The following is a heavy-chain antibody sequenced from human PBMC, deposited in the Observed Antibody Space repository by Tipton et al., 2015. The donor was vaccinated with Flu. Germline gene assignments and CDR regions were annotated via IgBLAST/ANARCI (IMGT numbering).Heavy chain of an antibody. CDR1: GASISSTTYY. V-gene: IGHV4-39*07. Sequence: TLPLTCDVSGASISSTTYYWGWIRQPPGKGPEWIGSIYKTGITDYNPSLKSRVTLSLDTSKNQFSLKVRSVNAADTAVYYCAPSTRYWTGGHFFGWWGRGTQVTVSS. CDR3: APSTRYWTGGHFFGW. CDR2: IYKTGIT. J-gene: IGHJ4*02. D-gene: IGHD2-2*01.